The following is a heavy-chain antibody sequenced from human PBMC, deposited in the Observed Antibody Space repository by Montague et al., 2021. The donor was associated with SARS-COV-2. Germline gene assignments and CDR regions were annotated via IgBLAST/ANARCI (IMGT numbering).Heavy chain of an antibody. D-gene: IGHD6-19*01. Sequence: SETLSLTCTVSGGSISSYYWSWIRQPPGKGLEWIGYIYHSGSTNYNPSLKSRVTISVDTSKNQFSLKLSSVTAADTAVYCCARGSGWMENAFDIWGQGTMVTVSS. V-gene: IGHV4-59*01. CDR2: IYHSGST. CDR1: GGSISSYY. CDR3: ARGSGWMENAFDI. J-gene: IGHJ3*02.